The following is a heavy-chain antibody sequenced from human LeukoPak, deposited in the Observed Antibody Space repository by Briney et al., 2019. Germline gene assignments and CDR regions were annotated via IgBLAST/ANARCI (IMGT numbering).Heavy chain of an antibody. CDR3: GRYGLSGNGYTSYFYYGMDF. Sequence: GESLKISCTASGYSFSKYWIGWVRQTPGKGLEWMGFIYSDESLIRYSPSFEGQVTISADNSINTAYLQWNSLKASDTAMYYCGRYGLSGNGYTSYFYYGMDFWGQGTAVTVSS. CDR1: GYSFSKYW. J-gene: IGHJ6*02. D-gene: IGHD5-24*01. CDR2: IYSDESLI. V-gene: IGHV5-51*01.